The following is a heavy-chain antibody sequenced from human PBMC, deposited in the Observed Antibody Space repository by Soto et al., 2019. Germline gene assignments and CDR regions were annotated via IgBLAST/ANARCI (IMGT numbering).Heavy chain of an antibody. CDR1: GFQFSSYE. J-gene: IGHJ3*01. D-gene: IGHD6-6*01. Sequence: EVHLAESGGGLGQPGGSLRLSRAASGFQFSSYEMNWVRQAPGKGLEWVAHISHSGATIFYADSVKGRFTISRDNTNNSLSLQMNSLRAEDTAVYYCARGAFWYTTSTTDDAFDVWGQGTVVTVSS. CDR2: ISHSGATI. CDR3: ARGAFWYTTSTTDDAFDV. V-gene: IGHV3-48*03.